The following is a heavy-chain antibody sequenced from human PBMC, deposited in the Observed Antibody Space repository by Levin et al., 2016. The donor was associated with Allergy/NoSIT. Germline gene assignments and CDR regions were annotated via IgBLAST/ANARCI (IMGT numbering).Heavy chain of an antibody. V-gene: IGHV1-2*02. CDR3: ARDNANYGSGSYYNDHYYYYGMDV. Sequence: WVRQAPGQGLEWMGWINPNSGGTNYAQKFQGRVTMTRDTSISTAYMELRSLRFDDTAVYYCARDNANYGSGSYYNDHYYYYGMDVWGQGTTVTVSS. D-gene: IGHD3-10*01. J-gene: IGHJ6*02. CDR2: INPNSGGT.